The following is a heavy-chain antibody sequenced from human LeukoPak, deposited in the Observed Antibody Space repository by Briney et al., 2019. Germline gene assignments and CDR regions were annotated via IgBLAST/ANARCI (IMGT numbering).Heavy chain of an antibody. D-gene: IGHD6-13*01. V-gene: IGHV4-39*07. Sequence: SETLSLTCTVSGGSISSIGYYWGWIRQPPGKGLEWIGSIYYSGSTYYNPSPKSRVTISVDTSKNQFSLKLRSVTAAHTAVYYCARGRGPYSSTWYYYYYYMDVWGKGTTVTVSS. CDR3: ARGRGPYSSTWYYYYYYMDV. CDR2: IYYSGST. J-gene: IGHJ6*03. CDR1: GGSISSIGYY.